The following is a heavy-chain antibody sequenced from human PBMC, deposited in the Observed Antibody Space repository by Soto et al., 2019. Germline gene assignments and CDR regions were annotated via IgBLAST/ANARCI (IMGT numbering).Heavy chain of an antibody. CDR3: AREGAGGSYRDAFDI. CDR2: IWYDGSNK. J-gene: IGHJ3*02. D-gene: IGHD1-26*01. V-gene: IGHV3-33*01. Sequence: GGSLRLSCAASGFTFSSYRMHWVRQAPGKGLEWVAVIWYDGSNKYYADSVKGRFTISRDNSKNTLYLQMNSLRAEDTAVYYCAREGAGGSYRDAFDIWGHGTMVTDSS. CDR1: GFTFSSYR.